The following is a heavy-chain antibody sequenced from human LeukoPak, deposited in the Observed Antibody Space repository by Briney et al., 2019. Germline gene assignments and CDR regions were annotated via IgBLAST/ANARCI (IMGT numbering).Heavy chain of an antibody. CDR1: GYTFTGYY. V-gene: IGHV1-2*04. CDR2: INPNSGGT. Sequence: ASVKVSCKASGYTFTGYYMHWVRQAPGQGLEWMGWINPNSGGTNYAQKFQGWVTMTRDTSISTAYMELSRLRSDDTAVYYCARYSVDTAMVREDYYYYGMDVWGQGTTVTVSS. J-gene: IGHJ6*02. D-gene: IGHD5-18*01. CDR3: ARYSVDTAMVREDYYYYGMDV.